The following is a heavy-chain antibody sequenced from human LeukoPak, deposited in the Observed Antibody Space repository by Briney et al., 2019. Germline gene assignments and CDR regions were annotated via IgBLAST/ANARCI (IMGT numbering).Heavy chain of an antibody. J-gene: IGHJ3*01. V-gene: IGHV3-23*01. Sequence: SGGSLRLSCTASGFNFSGYAMSWVRQAPGKGLEWVSAISGSGGSTYYADSVKGRFTISRDNSKDTLYMQLNSPEAEDTAVYFCAKGQTTVMAFDVWGQGTMVSVSS. CDR3: AKGQTTVMAFDV. CDR1: GFNFSGYA. CDR2: ISGSGGST. D-gene: IGHD4-17*01.